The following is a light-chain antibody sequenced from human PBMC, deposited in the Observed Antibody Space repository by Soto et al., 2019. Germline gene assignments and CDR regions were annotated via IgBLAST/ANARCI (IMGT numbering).Light chain of an antibody. Sequence: DIVLTQSQGTLSLSPEERATRSCRASQSVPRSYLAWYQQKPGRAPRLLIYGTSSRATGIPDRFSGSGSGTDFTLTISRLEPEDFAVFYCQQYGSSITFGQGTRLEIK. CDR1: QSVPRSY. J-gene: IGKJ5*01. CDR3: QQYGSSIT. V-gene: IGKV3-20*01. CDR2: GTS.